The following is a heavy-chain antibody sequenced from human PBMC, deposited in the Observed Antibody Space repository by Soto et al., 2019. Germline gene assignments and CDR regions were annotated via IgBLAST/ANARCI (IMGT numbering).Heavy chain of an antibody. CDR3: ARRTVGQFLELGFDP. Sequence: QVQXQESGPRLVXPSGTLSLTCAVXGVSXXSSDWWTXXXXXXGXXXEWLGEIYHGVGANYNPSLTSRVSISLDTSKNQFSLRLTSVTPADTAVYYCARRTVGQFLELGFDPWGQGTLVTVSS. CDR1: GVSXXSSDW. D-gene: IGHD3-3*01. CDR2: IYHGVGA. J-gene: IGHJ5*02. V-gene: IGHV4-4*02.